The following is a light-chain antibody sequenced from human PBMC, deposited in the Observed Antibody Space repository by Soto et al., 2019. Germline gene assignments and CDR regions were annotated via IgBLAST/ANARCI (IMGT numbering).Light chain of an antibody. Sequence: PGERATLSCRASESVSSSYLAWYQQKPGQAPRLLIYGASTRATGIPDRFSGSGSGTDFTLTISRLEPEDSAVFYCQQYGGSPRTFGQGTKVDI. CDR3: QQYGGSPRT. J-gene: IGKJ1*01. V-gene: IGKV3-20*01. CDR2: GAS. CDR1: ESVSSSY.